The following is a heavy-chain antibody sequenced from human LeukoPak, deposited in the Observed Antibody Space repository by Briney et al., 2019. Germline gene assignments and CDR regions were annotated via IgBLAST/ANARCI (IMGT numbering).Heavy chain of an antibody. V-gene: IGHV3-21*01. CDR3: ARSPAPRWLQFALQYYYYGMDV. D-gene: IGHD5-24*01. Sequence: PGGSLRLSCAASGFTFSSYSMNWVRQAPGKGLEWVSSISSSSSYIYYADSVKGRFTISRDNAKNSLYLQMNSLRAEDTAVYYCARSPAPRWLQFALQYYYYGMDVWGQGTTVTVSS. CDR1: GFTFSSYS. CDR2: ISSSSSYI. J-gene: IGHJ6*02.